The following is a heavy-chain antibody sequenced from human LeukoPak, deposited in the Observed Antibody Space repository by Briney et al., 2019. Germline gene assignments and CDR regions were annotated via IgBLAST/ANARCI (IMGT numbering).Heavy chain of an antibody. J-gene: IGHJ4*02. Sequence: ASVKVSCKASGYTFTIYYMHWVRHAPGQGLGWMGIIDPSGGSTSYAQKFQGRVTMTRDTSTSTVYMELSSLRSEDTAVYYCARSRIAVAGPPSSWGQGTLVTVSS. CDR2: IDPSGGST. D-gene: IGHD6-19*01. CDR3: ARSRIAVAGPPSS. CDR1: GYTFTIYY. V-gene: IGHV1-46*03.